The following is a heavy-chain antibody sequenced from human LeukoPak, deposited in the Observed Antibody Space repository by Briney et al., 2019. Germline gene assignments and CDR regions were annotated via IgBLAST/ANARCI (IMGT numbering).Heavy chain of an antibody. D-gene: IGHD3-3*01. CDR1: GFTFSNYD. Sequence: GGSLRLSCAASGFTFSNYDMHWVRKAPGKGLEWVAFIRYDGSDKYYADSVKGRFTISRDNSRNTLYLQMNSLRAEDTTMYYCARGSLAWSGTFDYWGQGTLVTVSS. V-gene: IGHV3-30*02. CDR3: ARGSLAWSGTFDY. J-gene: IGHJ4*02. CDR2: IRYDGSDK.